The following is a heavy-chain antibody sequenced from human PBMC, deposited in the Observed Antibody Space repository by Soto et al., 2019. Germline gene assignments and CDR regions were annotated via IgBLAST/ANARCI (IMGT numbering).Heavy chain of an antibody. Sequence: GGSLRLSCAASGFTFSSYWMSWVRQAPGKGLEWVANIKQDGSENYYVDSVKGRFTISRDNAKNSLYLQMNSLRAEDTAVYYCARDFTIFGVVSGMDVWGQGNTITVSS. V-gene: IGHV3-7*01. J-gene: IGHJ6*02. CDR1: GFTFSSYW. D-gene: IGHD3-3*01. CDR2: IKQDGSEN. CDR3: ARDFTIFGVVSGMDV.